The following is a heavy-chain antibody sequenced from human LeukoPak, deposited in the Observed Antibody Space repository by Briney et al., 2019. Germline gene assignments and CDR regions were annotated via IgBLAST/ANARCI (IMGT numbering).Heavy chain of an antibody. CDR3: ARDLYSSGWYEGDY. CDR1: GYTFTSYA. J-gene: IGHJ4*02. CDR2: INTNTGNP. Sequence: ASVKVSCKASGYTFTSYAMNWVRQAPGQGLEWMGWINTNTGNPTYAQGFTGRFVFSLDTSVSTAYLQISSLKAEDTAVYYCARDLYSSGWYEGDYWGQGTLVTVSS. V-gene: IGHV7-4-1*02. D-gene: IGHD6-19*01.